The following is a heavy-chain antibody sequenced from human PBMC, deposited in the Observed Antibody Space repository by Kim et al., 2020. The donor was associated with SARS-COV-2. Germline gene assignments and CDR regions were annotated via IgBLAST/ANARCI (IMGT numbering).Heavy chain of an antibody. Sequence: SETLSLTCTVSGGSISSYYWNWIRQSPGKGLEWIGYIFYTGSTNHNPSLKSRVTISLDTSKNQFSLRLRSVTAADTAGYYCARDNVEAFDYWGQGTLVTV. CDR2: IFYTGST. CDR3: ARDNVEAFDY. V-gene: IGHV4-59*01. CDR1: GGSISSYY. J-gene: IGHJ4*02.